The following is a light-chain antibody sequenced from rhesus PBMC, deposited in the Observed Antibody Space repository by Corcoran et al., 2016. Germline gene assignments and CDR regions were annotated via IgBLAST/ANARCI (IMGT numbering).Light chain of an antibody. CDR1: QSLLDSADGNTY. V-gene: IGKV2-104*01. CDR2: EVS. Sequence: DIVMTQTPLSLPVTLGEPASISCRSSQSLLDSADGNTYLEWYLQKPGLSPQLLIYEVSNRASGVPDRFSGSGSDTDFTLKMSRVEAEDVGVYYCMQALEFPLTFGGGTKVELK. J-gene: IGKJ4*01. CDR3: MQALEFPLT.